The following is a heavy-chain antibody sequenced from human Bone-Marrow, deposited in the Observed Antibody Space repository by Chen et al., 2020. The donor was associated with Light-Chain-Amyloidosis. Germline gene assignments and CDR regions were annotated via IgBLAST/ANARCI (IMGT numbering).Heavy chain of an antibody. Sequence: EVQLVESGGGLVQPGGSLRLSCAASGFTFGGRRMHWVRTAPGKVLEGVVYISTSSSYIHYADSMKGRFTITRDNAQNSLFLQVNGLRDDDTAVYFCARGLFGDHPMTHRAFDVWGQGTTVTVAS. D-gene: IGHD4-17*01. CDR2: ISTSSSYI. CDR1: GFTFGGRR. CDR3: ARGLFGDHPMTHRAFDV. V-gene: IGHV3-21*02. J-gene: IGHJ3*01.